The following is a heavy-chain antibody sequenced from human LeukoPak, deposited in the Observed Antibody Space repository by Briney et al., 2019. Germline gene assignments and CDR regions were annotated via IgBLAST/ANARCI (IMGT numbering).Heavy chain of an antibody. CDR2: ISYDGSNK. CDR3: AREYVTAWTFDI. Sequence: PGGSLRLSCAASGFTFSSYAMHWVRQAPGKGLEWVAVISYDGSNKYYADSVKGRFTISRDNSKNTLYLRMNSLRAEDTAVYYCAREYVTAWTFDIWGQGTMVTVSS. D-gene: IGHD2-21*02. CDR1: GFTFSSYA. J-gene: IGHJ3*02. V-gene: IGHV3-30*04.